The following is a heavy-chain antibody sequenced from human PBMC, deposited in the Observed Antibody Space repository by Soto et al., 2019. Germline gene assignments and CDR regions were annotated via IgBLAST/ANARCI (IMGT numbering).Heavy chain of an antibody. J-gene: IGHJ6*02. CDR1: GYTFTSYG. Sequence: ASVKVSCKASGYTFTSYGISWVRQAPGQGLEWMGWISAYNGNTNYAQKLQGRVTMTTDTSTSTAYMELRSLRSDDTAVYYCARDGKIVVAHYYYYGMEVWGQGTTVTVSS. D-gene: IGHD3-22*01. CDR3: ARDGKIVVAHYYYYGMEV. V-gene: IGHV1-18*01. CDR2: ISAYNGNT.